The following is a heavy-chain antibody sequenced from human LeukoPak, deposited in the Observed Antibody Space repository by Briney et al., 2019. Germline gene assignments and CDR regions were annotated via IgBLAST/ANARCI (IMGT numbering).Heavy chain of an antibody. V-gene: IGHV3-23*01. Sequence: PGGSLRLSCAASGFTFSSYAMSWVRQAPGKGLEWVSAISGSGGSTYYADSVKGRFTISRDNSKNTLYLQMNSLRAEDTAVYYCAKDRGGLVPWGGPLDYWGQGTLVTVSS. CDR1: GFTFSSYA. CDR3: AKDRGGLVPWGGPLDY. J-gene: IGHJ4*02. D-gene: IGHD3/OR15-3a*01. CDR2: ISGSGGST.